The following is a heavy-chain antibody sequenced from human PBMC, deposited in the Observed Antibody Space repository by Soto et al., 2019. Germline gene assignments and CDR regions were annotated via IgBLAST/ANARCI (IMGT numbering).Heavy chain of an antibody. CDR3: ARPIAVAGPYYFDY. D-gene: IGHD6-19*01. Sequence: PGGSLRLSCAASGVPFSSYWMSWVRQAPGKGLEWVANIKQDGSEKYYVDSVKGRFTISRDNAKSISTAYLQWSTLKASDTAMYYCARPIAVAGPYYFDYWGQGTLVTVSS. CDR2: IKQDGSEK. V-gene: IGHV3-7*03. J-gene: IGHJ4*02. CDR1: GVPFSSYW.